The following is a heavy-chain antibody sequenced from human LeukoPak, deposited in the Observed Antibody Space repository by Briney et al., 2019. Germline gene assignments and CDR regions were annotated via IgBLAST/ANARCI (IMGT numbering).Heavy chain of an antibody. D-gene: IGHD3-10*01. V-gene: IGHV5-51*01. CDR1: GYSFTSYW. J-gene: IGHJ4*02. CDR3: ARHAVQDFDY. Sequence: GESLQISCKGSGYSFTSYWIGWVRQMPGKGLEWRGIIYPGDSDTRYSPSFRGQVTISADKSISTAYLQWSSLKASDTAMYYCARHAVQDFDYWGQGTLVTVSS. CDR2: IYPGDSDT.